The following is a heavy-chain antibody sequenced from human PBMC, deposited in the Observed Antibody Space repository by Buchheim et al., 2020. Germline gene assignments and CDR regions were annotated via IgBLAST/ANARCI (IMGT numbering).Heavy chain of an antibody. J-gene: IGHJ6*03. CDR1: GFTFSSFG. V-gene: IGHV3-30*18. CDR3: AKNHYDGTLYYYFMDV. CDR2: ISYDGSSK. D-gene: IGHD3-22*01. Sequence: QVQLVESGGGVVQPGRSLRHSCAASGFTFSSFGMHWVRQAPGKGLEWVAVISYDGSSKYYAESVKGRFTISRDNSKSTLYLQINSLRAEDTAVYYCAKNHYDGTLYYYFMDVWGKGTT.